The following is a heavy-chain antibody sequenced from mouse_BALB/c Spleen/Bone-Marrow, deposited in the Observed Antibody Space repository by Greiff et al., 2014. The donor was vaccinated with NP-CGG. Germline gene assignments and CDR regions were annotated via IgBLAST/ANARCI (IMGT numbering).Heavy chain of an antibody. CDR2: IGYSGST. CDR1: GYSITSDYA. CDR3: ARGRDYFDY. Sequence: EVKLQESGPGLVKPSQSLSLTCTVTGYSITSDYAWNWIRQFPGNKLEWMGYIGYSGSTSYNPSLKSRISITRDTSKNQFFLQLNSVTTEGTATYYCARGRDYFDYWGQGTTLTVSS. J-gene: IGHJ2*01. V-gene: IGHV3-2*02.